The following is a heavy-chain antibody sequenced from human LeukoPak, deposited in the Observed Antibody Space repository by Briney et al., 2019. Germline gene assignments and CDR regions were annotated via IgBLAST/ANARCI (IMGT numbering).Heavy chain of an antibody. CDR1: GGSISSYY. Sequence: PSETLSLTCTVSGGSISSYYWSWIRQPPGKGLEWIGYIYYSGSTNYNPSLKSRVTISVDTSKNQSSLKLSSVTAADTAVYYCARDLPSSIAAHWGQGTLVTVSS. D-gene: IGHD6-6*01. V-gene: IGHV4-59*01. J-gene: IGHJ4*02. CDR2: IYYSGST. CDR3: ARDLPSSIAAH.